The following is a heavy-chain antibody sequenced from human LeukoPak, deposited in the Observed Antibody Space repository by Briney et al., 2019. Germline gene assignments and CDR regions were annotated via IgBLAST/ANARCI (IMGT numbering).Heavy chain of an antibody. CDR2: INPNSGGT. D-gene: IGHD2-15*01. Sequence: GASVKVSCKASGYTFTGYYMHWVRQAPGLGLEWMGRINPNSGGTNYAQKFQGRVTMTRDTSISTAYMELSRLRSDDTAVYYCARALRGYCSGGSCPNDYWGQGTLVTVSS. CDR1: GYTFTGYY. CDR3: ARALRGYCSGGSCPNDY. J-gene: IGHJ4*02. V-gene: IGHV1-2*06.